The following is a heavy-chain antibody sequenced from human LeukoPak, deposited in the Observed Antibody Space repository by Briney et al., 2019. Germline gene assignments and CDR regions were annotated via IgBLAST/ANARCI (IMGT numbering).Heavy chain of an antibody. CDR1: GGSISSHY. D-gene: IGHD3-10*01. CDR2: IYHSGST. V-gene: IGHV4-59*11. J-gene: IGHJ3*02. CDR3: ARDSQYYASAYDAFDI. Sequence: SETLSLTCTVSGGSISSHYWSWIRQPPGKGLEWIGYIYHSGSTYYNPSLKSRITISVDTSKNQLSLKLISVTAADTAVYYCARDSQYYASAYDAFDIWGQGTMVTVSS.